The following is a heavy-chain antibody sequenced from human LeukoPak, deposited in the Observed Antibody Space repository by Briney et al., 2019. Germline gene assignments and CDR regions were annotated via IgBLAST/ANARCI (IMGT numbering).Heavy chain of an antibody. D-gene: IGHD2-2*01. CDR3: ASSTSTPGGFGF. V-gene: IGHV3-66*01. CDR1: RISDY. Sequence: PGGSLRLPCAASRISDYMIWVRQAPGTGLEWVSVIYTGDNTYYANSVKGRFTISRDNSQRMLYLQMNSLRAEDTSVYYCASSTSTPGGFGFWGQEPWSPSPQ. CDR2: IYTGDNT. J-gene: IGHJ4*01.